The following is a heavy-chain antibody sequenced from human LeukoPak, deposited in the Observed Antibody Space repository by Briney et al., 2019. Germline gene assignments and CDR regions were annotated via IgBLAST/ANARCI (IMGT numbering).Heavy chain of an antibody. CDR1: EFSFSSHW. Sequence: PGGSLRLSCAGSEFSFSSHWMHWVRQPPEKGLEWVFSIKSDGSATAYADSVKGRFSMSTDSAKYTASLHMNSLRVEDTAMYYCAMDINGDLFHVWGQGTPVTVSS. V-gene: IGHV3-74*01. D-gene: IGHD2-2*03. J-gene: IGHJ4*02. CDR2: IKSDGSAT. CDR3: AMDINGDLFHV.